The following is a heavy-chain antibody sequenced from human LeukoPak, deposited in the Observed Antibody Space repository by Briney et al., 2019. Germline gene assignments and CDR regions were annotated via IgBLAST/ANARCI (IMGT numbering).Heavy chain of an antibody. V-gene: IGHV1-8*02. D-gene: IGHD5-12*01. Sequence: ASVKVSCKASGYTFTSYDINWVRQATGQGLEWMGWMNPNSGNTGYAQKLQGRVTMTTDTSTSTAYMELRSLRSDDTAVYYCARLRGYSGYDSVTNYYYYMDVWGKGTTVTVSS. CDR3: ARLRGYSGYDSVTNYYYYMDV. CDR1: GYTFTSYD. CDR2: MNPNSGNT. J-gene: IGHJ6*03.